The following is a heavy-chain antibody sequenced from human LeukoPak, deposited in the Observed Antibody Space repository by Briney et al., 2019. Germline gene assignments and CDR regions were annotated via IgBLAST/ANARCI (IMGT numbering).Heavy chain of an antibody. CDR3: ARGAVAGDR. D-gene: IGHD6-19*01. Sequence: GGSLRLSCAASGFTFSSYAMHWVRQAPGKGLEWVAVISYDGSNKYYADSVKGRFTISRDNSKNTLYLQMNSLRAEDTAVYYWARGAVAGDRWGQGTLVTVSS. V-gene: IGHV3-30*01. CDR2: ISYDGSNK. CDR1: GFTFSSYA. J-gene: IGHJ4*02.